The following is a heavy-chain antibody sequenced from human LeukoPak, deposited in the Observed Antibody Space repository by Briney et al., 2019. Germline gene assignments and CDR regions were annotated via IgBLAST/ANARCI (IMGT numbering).Heavy chain of an antibody. V-gene: IGHV1-18*01. CDR1: GYTFTSYG. CDR2: ISAYNGNT. Sequence: ASVKVSCKASGYTFTSYGISWVRQAPGQGLEWMGWISAYNGNTNYAQKLQGRVTMTTDTSTSTAYMELRSLRSDDTAVYYCARGGYSGYDPDYYYYYMDVWGKGTKVTVSS. CDR3: ARGGYSGYDPDYYYYYMDV. J-gene: IGHJ6*03. D-gene: IGHD5-12*01.